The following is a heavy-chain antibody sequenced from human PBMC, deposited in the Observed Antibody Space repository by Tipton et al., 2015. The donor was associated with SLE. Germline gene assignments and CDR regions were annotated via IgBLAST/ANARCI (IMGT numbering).Heavy chain of an antibody. Sequence: TLSLTCAVYGGPFSGYYWSWIRRPPGKGLEWIGYIYYSGSTYYNPSLKSRVTISVDTSKNQFSLKLSSVTAADTAVYYCARDSSSSGYFDYWGQGTLVTVSS. CDR1: GGPFSGYY. V-gene: IGHV4-34*09. D-gene: IGHD6-6*01. J-gene: IGHJ4*02. CDR3: ARDSSSSGYFDY. CDR2: IYYSGST.